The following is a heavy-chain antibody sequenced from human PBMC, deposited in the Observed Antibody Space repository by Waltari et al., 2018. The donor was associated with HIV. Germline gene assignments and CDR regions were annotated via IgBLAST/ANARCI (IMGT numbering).Heavy chain of an antibody. J-gene: IGHJ3*01. D-gene: IGHD2-15*01. CDR3: ARNCSATGFYGGFEL. CDR1: GDSITNGHY. Sequence: QLRLQESGPALLKPPETLSLTCWVSGDSITNGHYWRWIRQPPGKGLEWIAPAYHHRSTYYSPPFKSRAAISVDGWNNRLARALNSGTAADTGVYFCARNCSATGFYGGFELWGQGTRVTVSP. CDR2: AYHHRST. V-gene: IGHV4-38-2*01.